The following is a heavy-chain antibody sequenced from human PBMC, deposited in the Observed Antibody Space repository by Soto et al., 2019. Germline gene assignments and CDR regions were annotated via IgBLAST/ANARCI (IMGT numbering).Heavy chain of an antibody. J-gene: IGHJ5*02. D-gene: IGHD6-13*01. CDR3: ARGWTAGAGWANWFDR. CDR1: GGSIAGDGYY. Sequence: QVQLQASGRGLVEPSQTLSLTCTVSGGSIAGDGYYWSWIRHHPGKGLEWIGYVHYSGTTYYNPSLKSRLNPPVDTSKTQFSLNLRTVTAADTAVYYFARGWTAGAGWANWFDRWGQGTLVTVSS. CDR2: VHYSGTT. V-gene: IGHV4-31*03.